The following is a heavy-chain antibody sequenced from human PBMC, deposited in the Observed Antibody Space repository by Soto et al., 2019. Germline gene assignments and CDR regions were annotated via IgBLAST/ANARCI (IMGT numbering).Heavy chain of an antibody. CDR1: GGSISSYY. Sequence: PSETLSLTCTVSGGSISSYYWSWIRQPPGKGLEWIGYIYYSGSTNYNPSLKSRVTISVDTSKNQFSLKLSSVTAADTAVYYCGRLRGYCSGGSCYHKNQYFQHWGQGTLVTVS. D-gene: IGHD2-15*01. CDR3: GRLRGYCSGGSCYHKNQYFQH. J-gene: IGHJ1*01. CDR2: IYYSGST. V-gene: IGHV4-59*08.